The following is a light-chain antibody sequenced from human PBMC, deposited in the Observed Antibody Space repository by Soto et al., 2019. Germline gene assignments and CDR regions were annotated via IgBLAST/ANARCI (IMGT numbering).Light chain of an antibody. CDR1: QGISSY. CDR2: AAS. J-gene: IGKJ1*01. Sequence: DLQMTQSPSSLSASVGDRVTITCRASQGISSYLAWYQQKPGKIPKLLIYAASTLQSGVPSRFSGSGSGTDFTLTISSLQPEDVATYYCQKYNSAPWTFGQGTKVEIK. CDR3: QKYNSAPWT. V-gene: IGKV1-27*01.